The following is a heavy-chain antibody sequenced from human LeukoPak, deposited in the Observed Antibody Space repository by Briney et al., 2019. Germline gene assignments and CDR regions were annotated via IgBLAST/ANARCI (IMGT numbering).Heavy chain of an antibody. CDR2: IHPGDYDI. CDR3: ARQGGSGTFGAFNV. CDR1: GYTFTNYW. Sequence: GESLKISCKASGYTFTNYWIGWVRQMPGNGLEWRGIIHPGDYDIRYSPSFQGLVTISADMSISTAYLQWSSLKASDTAKYYCARQGGSGTFGAFNVWGQGTMVTVSS. V-gene: IGHV5-51*01. J-gene: IGHJ3*01. D-gene: IGHD3-10*01.